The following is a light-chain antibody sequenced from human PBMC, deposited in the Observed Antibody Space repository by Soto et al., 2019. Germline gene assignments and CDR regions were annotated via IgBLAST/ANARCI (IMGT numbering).Light chain of an antibody. V-gene: IGLV2-14*03. J-gene: IGLJ1*01. Sequence: QSALTQPASVSGSPGQSITISCTGTSSDVGGYNYVSWYQHHPGKAPKLMIYDVSNRPSGVSKRFSGSKSGNTASLTISWLQAEDEADYSCSSYTSSSTLYVFGTGTQLTVL. CDR3: SSYTSSSTLYV. CDR2: DVS. CDR1: SSDVGGYNY.